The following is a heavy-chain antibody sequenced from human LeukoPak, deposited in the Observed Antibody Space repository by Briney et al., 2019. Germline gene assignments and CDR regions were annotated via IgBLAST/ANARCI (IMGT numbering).Heavy chain of an antibody. Sequence: GRSLRLSCAASGFTFSTYGMHWVRQAPGKGLEWVAVIWYDGSNKYYADSVKGRFTISRDNSKNTLYLQMNSLRAEDTALYYCARDDGDTAIGAYYFDYWGQGTLVTVSS. CDR2: IWYDGSNK. CDR1: GFTFSTYG. V-gene: IGHV3-33*01. CDR3: ARDDGDTAIGAYYFDY. J-gene: IGHJ4*02. D-gene: IGHD5-18*01.